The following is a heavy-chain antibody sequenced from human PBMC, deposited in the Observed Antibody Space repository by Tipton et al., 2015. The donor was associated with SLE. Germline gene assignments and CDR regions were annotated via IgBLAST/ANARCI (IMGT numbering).Heavy chain of an antibody. CDR3: ARGLRGYDGS. Sequence: TLSLTCTVSGGSISSHYWSWIRQPPGKGLEWIGYIYYSGSTNYNPSLKSRVTISVDTSKNQFSLKLSSLTAADTAVYYCARGLRGYDGSWGQGTLVTVSS. CDR2: IYYSGST. J-gene: IGHJ5*02. CDR1: GGSISSHY. D-gene: IGHD5-12*01. V-gene: IGHV4-59*11.